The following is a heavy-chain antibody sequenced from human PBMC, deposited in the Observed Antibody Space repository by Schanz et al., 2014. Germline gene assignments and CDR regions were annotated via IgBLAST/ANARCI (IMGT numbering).Heavy chain of an antibody. CDR2: MSWNAGSL. J-gene: IGHJ4*02. CDR3: ARGTDTAMEHRPFDY. V-gene: IGHV3-9*01. D-gene: IGHD5-18*01. Sequence: EVQLVESGGGLVQPGRSLRLSCVASGFRFDDYAMHWVRQAPGKGLEWVSGMSWNAGSLGYGDSVKGRFTISRDNAKNSLFLEMNSLRAEDTAVYYCARGTDTAMEHRPFDYWGQGTLXTVSS. CDR1: GFRFDDYA.